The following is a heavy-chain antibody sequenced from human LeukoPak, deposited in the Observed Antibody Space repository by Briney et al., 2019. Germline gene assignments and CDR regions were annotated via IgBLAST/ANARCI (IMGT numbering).Heavy chain of an antibody. CDR3: AKVRDTRDWYKDAFDI. Sequence: TGGSLRLSCAASGFTFSDYYMSWIRQAPGKGLEWVSYISSSGSTIYYADSVKGRFTISRDNAKNSLYLQMNSLRAEDTAVYYCAKVRDTRDWYKDAFDIWGQGTRVTVSS. J-gene: IGHJ3*02. V-gene: IGHV3-11*01. D-gene: IGHD6-19*01. CDR2: ISSSGSTI. CDR1: GFTFSDYY.